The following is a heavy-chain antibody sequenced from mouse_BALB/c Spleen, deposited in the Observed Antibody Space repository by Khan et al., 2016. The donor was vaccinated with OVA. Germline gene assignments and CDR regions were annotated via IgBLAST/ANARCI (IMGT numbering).Heavy chain of an antibody. V-gene: IGHV14-3*02. J-gene: IGHJ4*01. CDR3: ARGGWSYAMDY. Sequence: VQLQQSGAELVKPGASVKLSCTASGFNIKDTYVHWVNQRPEQGLEWIGRIDPANGNTKYDPKFQGKVTITADKSSNTVYLHLSSLTSEDTAVYYCARGGWSYAMDYWGQGTSVTVSS. D-gene: IGHD1-1*02. CDR2: IDPANGNT. CDR1: GFNIKDTY.